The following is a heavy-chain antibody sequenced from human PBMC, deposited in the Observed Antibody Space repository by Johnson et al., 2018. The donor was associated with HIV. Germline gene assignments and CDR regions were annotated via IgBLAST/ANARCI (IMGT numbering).Heavy chain of an antibody. CDR2: IWSDGSNK. CDR3: AREGQEFNDAFDI. D-gene: IGHD3-10*01. V-gene: IGHV3-30*19. J-gene: IGHJ3*02. CDR1: GLRFSSYG. Sequence: QVQLVESGGGVVQPGRSVRLSCAASGLRFSSYGMEWVRQAPGKGLEWVAVIWSDGSNKHYADSVQGRFTISRDNSKNTLYLQMNSLRPEDTAVYYCAREGQEFNDAFDIWGQGTMVTVSS.